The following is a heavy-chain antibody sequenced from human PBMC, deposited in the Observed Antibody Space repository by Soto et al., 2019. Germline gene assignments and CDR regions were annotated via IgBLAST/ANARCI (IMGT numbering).Heavy chain of an antibody. CDR3: ARTGLGYCSGGSCYSPWFDP. Sequence: SETLSLTCTVSGGSISSYYWSWIRQPPGKGLEWIGYIYYSGSTNYNPSLKSRVTISVDTSKNQFSLKLSSVTAADTAVYYCARTGLGYCSGGSCYSPWFDPWGQGTLVTVSS. V-gene: IGHV4-59*08. J-gene: IGHJ5*02. CDR2: IYYSGST. CDR1: GGSISSYY. D-gene: IGHD2-15*01.